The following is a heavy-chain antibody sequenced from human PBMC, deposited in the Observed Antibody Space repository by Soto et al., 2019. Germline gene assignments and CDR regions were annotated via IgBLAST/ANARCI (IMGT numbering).Heavy chain of an antibody. D-gene: IGHD6-19*01. CDR3: ARQVAGTGEEDY. Sequence: QVQLVESGGSVVQPGRSLRLSCAASGFTFIRDAMHWVRQAPGKGLEWVAVISYDGSNKYYADSVKGRFTISRDNSKNTLYLQMNSLRAEDTAVYSCARQVAGTGEEDYWGQGALVTVSS. J-gene: IGHJ4*02. CDR1: GFTFIRDA. V-gene: IGHV3-30-3*01. CDR2: ISYDGSNK.